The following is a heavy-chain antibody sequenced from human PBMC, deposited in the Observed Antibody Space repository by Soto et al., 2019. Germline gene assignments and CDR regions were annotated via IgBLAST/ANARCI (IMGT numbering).Heavy chain of an antibody. D-gene: IGHD3-10*01. V-gene: IGHV4-34*01. CDR3: ARDRRITMVRGVIGPTPYYYYGMDV. Sequence: SETLSLTCAVYGGSFSGYYWTWIRQPPGTGLEWIGEINHSGSTNYNPSLKSRVTISVDTSKNQFSLKLSSVTAADTAVYYCARDRRITMVRGVIGPTPYYYYGMDVWGQGTTVTVSS. CDR1: GGSFSGYY. J-gene: IGHJ6*02. CDR2: INHSGST.